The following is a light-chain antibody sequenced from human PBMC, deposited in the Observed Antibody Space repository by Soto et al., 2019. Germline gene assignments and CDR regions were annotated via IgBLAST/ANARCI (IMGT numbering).Light chain of an antibody. CDR2: GNS. Sequence: QSVLTQPPSVSGAPGQRVTISCTGSSSNIGAGYDVHWYQQLPGTAHKLLIYGNSNRPSGVPDRFSGSKSGTSASLAITGLQAEDEADYHCQSYDSSLSGYVVFGGGTKLTVL. CDR3: QSYDSSLSGYVV. J-gene: IGLJ2*01. V-gene: IGLV1-40*01. CDR1: SSNIGAGYD.